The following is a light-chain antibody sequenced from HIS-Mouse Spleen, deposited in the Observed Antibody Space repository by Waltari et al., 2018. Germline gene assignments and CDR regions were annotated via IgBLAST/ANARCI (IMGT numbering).Light chain of an antibody. J-gene: IGKJ1*01. CDR2: LGS. CDR1: QSLLHSNGYND. Sequence: DIVMTQSPLSLPVTPGEPASISCRSSQSLLHSNGYNDLDWYLQKPRQSSQLLIYLGSNRASGVPDRFSGSGSGTDFTLKISRVEAEDVGVYYCMQALQTPWTFGQGTKVEIK. CDR3: MQALQTPWT. V-gene: IGKV2-28*01.